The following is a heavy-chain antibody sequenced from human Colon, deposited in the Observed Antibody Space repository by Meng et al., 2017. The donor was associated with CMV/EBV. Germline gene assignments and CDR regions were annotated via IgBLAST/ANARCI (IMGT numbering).Heavy chain of an antibody. J-gene: IGHJ6*02. D-gene: IGHD2-8*01. V-gene: IGHV3-11*04. CDR1: GFIFGDYY. Sequence: GESLKISCVGSGFIFGDYYMSWVRQAPGKGLEWISYISSLASTTHYADSVKGRFTISRDNAKNSLFLEMNSLRAEDTAVYYCARDRWCTRTKCDKFGDYGMDVWG. CDR3: ARDRWCTRTKCDKFGDYGMDV. CDR2: ISSLASTT.